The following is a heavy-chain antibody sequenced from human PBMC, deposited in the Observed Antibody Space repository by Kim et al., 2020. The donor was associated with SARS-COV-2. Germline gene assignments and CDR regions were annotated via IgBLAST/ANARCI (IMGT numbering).Heavy chain of an antibody. J-gene: IGHJ4*02. V-gene: IGHV3-23*01. D-gene: IGHD2-15*01. Sequence: KGRFTISRDNSKNTLYLQLNSLRAEETAVYYCAKPPGGNCVNYTCGYYESWGLGTLVTVSS. CDR3: AKPPGGNCVNYTCGYYES.